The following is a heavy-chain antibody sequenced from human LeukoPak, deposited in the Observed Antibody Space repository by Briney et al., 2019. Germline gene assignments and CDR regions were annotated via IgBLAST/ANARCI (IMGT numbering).Heavy chain of an antibody. Sequence: ASVKVSCKVSGYTLTELSIHWVRQAPGKGREWMGGFDPEYGETIYAQKCQGRVTMTEDTSTDTAYMEPSSLRSEDTAVYYCATGMIAAAGTFGYFDYWGQGTLVSVSS. V-gene: IGHV1-24*01. CDR1: GYTLTELS. CDR2: FDPEYGET. D-gene: IGHD6-13*01. CDR3: ATGMIAAAGTFGYFDY. J-gene: IGHJ4*02.